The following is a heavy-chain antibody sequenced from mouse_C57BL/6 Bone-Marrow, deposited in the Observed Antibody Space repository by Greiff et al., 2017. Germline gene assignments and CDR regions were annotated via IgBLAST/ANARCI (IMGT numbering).Heavy chain of an antibody. CDR1: GFTFSSYA. J-gene: IGHJ3*01. Sequence: EVQVVESGEGLVKPGGSLKLSCAASGFTFSSYAMSWVRQTPEKRLEWVAYISSGGDYIYYADTVKGRFTISRDNARNTLYLQVSSLKSEDTAMYYCTREGYYYGSSPFAYWDQGTLVTVSA. CDR3: TREGYYYGSSPFAY. D-gene: IGHD1-1*01. CDR2: ISSGGDYI. V-gene: IGHV5-9-1*02.